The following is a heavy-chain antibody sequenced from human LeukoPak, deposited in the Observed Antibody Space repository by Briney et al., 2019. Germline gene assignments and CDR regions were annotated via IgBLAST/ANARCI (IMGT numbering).Heavy chain of an antibody. Sequence: PGGSLRLSCAVSGFTFSIYGMNWVRQAPGEGLEWVSSISSDATNIYYADSVKGRFTISRDNAENSLFLEMNSLRVEDTAVYYCARDGSGSGDYWGQGTLVTVPS. V-gene: IGHV3-21*01. CDR1: GFTFSIYG. J-gene: IGHJ4*02. D-gene: IGHD2-15*01. CDR2: ISSDATNI. CDR3: ARDGSGSGDY.